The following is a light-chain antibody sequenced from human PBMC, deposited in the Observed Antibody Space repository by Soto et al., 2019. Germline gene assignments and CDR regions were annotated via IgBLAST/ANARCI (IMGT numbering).Light chain of an antibody. V-gene: IGKV3-20*01. J-gene: IGKJ1*01. CDR1: QSVSSSY. CDR2: GAS. CDR3: QQYGSSPT. Sequence: EIVLTQSPGTLSLSPGERATLSCRASQSVSSSYLAWYQQKPGQAPRLLIYGASSRATGIPDRFSGSGSGTDFTLTISRLEPDDFAAYYCQQYGSSPTFGQGTKVEIK.